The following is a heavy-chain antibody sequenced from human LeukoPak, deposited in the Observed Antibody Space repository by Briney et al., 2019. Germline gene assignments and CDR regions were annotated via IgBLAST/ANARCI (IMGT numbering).Heavy chain of an antibody. D-gene: IGHD3-3*01. CDR1: GFTFSSYS. Sequence: GGSLRLSCAASGFTFSSYSMNWVRQAPGKGLEWVSSISSSSSYIYYADSVKGRFTISRDNAKNSLYLQMNSLRAEDTAVYYCAKDFWSAYPTRWGQGTLVTVSS. V-gene: IGHV3-21*04. CDR2: ISSSSSYI. J-gene: IGHJ4*02. CDR3: AKDFWSAYPTR.